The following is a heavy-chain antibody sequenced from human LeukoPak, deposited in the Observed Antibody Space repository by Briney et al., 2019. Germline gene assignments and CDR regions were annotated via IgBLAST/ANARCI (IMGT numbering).Heavy chain of an antibody. V-gene: IGHV4-31*03. CDR2: IYYSGST. J-gene: IGHJ5*02. Sequence: PSETLSLTCTVSGGSICSGGYYWSWIRQHPGKGLEWIGYIYYSGSTYYNPSLKSRVTISVDTSKNQFSLKLSSVTAADTAVYYCAREETTVTHNWFDPWGQGTLVTVSS. CDR3: AREETTVTHNWFDP. CDR1: GGSICSGGYY. D-gene: IGHD4-17*01.